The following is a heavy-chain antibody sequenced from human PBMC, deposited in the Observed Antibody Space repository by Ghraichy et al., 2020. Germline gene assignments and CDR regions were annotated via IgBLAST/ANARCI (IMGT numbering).Heavy chain of an antibody. D-gene: IGHD3-10*01. J-gene: IGHJ4*02. V-gene: IGHV1-8*01. CDR1: GDTFSGFD. Sequence: ASVKVSCKASGDTFSGFDINWVRQATGQGLEWMGWMNADSGNTAYAQIFQDRVTMTRNTSINTAYMELSSLNSDDTALYYCAIIWFHRRDSWGQGTQVTVSS. CDR3: AIIWFHRRDS. CDR2: MNADSGNT.